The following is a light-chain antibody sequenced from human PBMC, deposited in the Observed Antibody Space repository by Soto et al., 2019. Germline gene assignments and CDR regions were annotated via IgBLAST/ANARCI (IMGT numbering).Light chain of an antibody. J-gene: IGKJ1*01. Sequence: EIQMTQFPSYVYASVGYRVTLSCRASQSIGQRLAWYQQKPGKAPDLLIFDVSRRETGVPSRFSGSGSGTEFTLTISCLQSEDFATYYCQKYYSYPRTFGQGTKV. CDR3: QKYYSYPRT. CDR2: DVS. V-gene: IGKV1-5*01. CDR1: QSIGQR.